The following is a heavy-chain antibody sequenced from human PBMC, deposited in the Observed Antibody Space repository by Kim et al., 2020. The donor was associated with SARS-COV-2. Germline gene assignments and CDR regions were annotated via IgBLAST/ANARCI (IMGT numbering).Heavy chain of an antibody. CDR3: ARVEGALIRGILAY. CDR1: GYTFTGYY. J-gene: IGHJ4*02. CDR2: INPNGGGA. V-gene: IGHV1-2*06. Sequence: ASVKVSCKASGYTFTGYYIHWVRQAPGQGLEWMGRINPNGGGADSAQKFQGRVTMTRDTSISTAYMELSSLTSDDTAVYFCARVEGALIRGILAYWGQG. D-gene: IGHD3-10*01.